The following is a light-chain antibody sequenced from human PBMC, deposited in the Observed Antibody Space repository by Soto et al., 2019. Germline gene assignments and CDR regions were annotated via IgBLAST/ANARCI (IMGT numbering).Light chain of an antibody. CDR2: GAS. J-gene: IGKJ5*01. CDR1: QSVSSN. Sequence: EIVMTQSPATLSVSPGERATLSCRASQSVSSNLAWYQQKPGQAPRLLIYGASTRATGIPARFSGSGSGTEFTLTISSLQSEDFAVYYCQQYNNFPITFGQGIRLEIK. V-gene: IGKV3-15*01. CDR3: QQYNNFPIT.